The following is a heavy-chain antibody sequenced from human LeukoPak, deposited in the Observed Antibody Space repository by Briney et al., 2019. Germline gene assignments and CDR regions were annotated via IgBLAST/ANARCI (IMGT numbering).Heavy chain of an antibody. CDR2: IYYSGST. V-gene: IGHV4-61*01. Sequence: SETLSLTCTVSGGSISSSSYYWSWIRQPPGKGLEWIGYIYYSGSTSYNPSLKSRVIISGDTSKNQFSLKLSSVTAADTAVYYCARGVGSSSWYDPWGQGTLVTVSS. J-gene: IGHJ5*02. CDR1: GGSISSSSYY. CDR3: ARGVGSSSWYDP. D-gene: IGHD6-13*01.